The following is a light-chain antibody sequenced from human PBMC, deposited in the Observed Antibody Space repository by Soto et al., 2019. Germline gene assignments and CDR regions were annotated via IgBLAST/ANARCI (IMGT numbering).Light chain of an antibody. CDR3: QQLHGYPIT. CDR1: QGISSD. V-gene: IGKV1-17*01. CDR2: AAS. Sequence: DIQMTQSPSSLSASVGDRVTITCRASQGISSDLGWYQQKPGKAPKRLIYAASILQSGVPSRFSGSGSGTEFTLTISSLQPEDFATYYCQQLHGYPITFGQGTRLEIK. J-gene: IGKJ5*01.